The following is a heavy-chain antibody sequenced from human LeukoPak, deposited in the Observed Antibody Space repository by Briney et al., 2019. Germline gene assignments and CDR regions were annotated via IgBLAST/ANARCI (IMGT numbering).Heavy chain of an antibody. D-gene: IGHD2-21*01. Sequence: GGSLRLSCAASGFTFSSYAMHWVRQAPGKGLEWVTVISYDGSNKYYADSVKGRFTISRDNSKNTLYLQMNSLRAEDTAVYYCARAEAVFRPPGYWGQGTLVTVSS. CDR2: ISYDGSNK. V-gene: IGHV3-30*04. CDR3: ARAEAVFRPPGY. J-gene: IGHJ4*02. CDR1: GFTFSSYA.